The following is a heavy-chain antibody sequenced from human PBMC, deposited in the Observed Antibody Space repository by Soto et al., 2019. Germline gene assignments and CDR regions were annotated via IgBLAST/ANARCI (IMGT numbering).Heavy chain of an antibody. CDR2: IYHTEST. D-gene: IGHD3-10*01. Sequence: SETVSLTCAVSGDAISISFWWSCVRQPPGKGLEWIGEIYHTESTVYNPSLKSRVTISVDKSKNQFSLNLDSVTAADTAVYYCARYDLGTFDYWGRGILFTVSS. J-gene: IGHJ4*02. CDR3: ARYDLGTFDY. V-gene: IGHV4-4*02. CDR1: GDAISISFW.